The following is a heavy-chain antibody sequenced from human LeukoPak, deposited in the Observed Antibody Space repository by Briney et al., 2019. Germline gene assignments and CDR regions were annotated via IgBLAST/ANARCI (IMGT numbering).Heavy chain of an antibody. CDR1: GFTLKNAW. D-gene: IGHD6-19*01. V-gene: IGHV3-15*01. CDR3: ATGTEQQWLSLDY. CDR2: IRSKTDGGTT. J-gene: IGHJ4*02. Sequence: PGESLRLSCVASGFTLKNAWMSWVRQAPGKGLEWVGRIRSKTDGGTTDYAAPVKGRFTISRDDSKNTLYLQMNSLKTEDTAVYFCATGTEQQWLSLDYWGQGTLVTVSS.